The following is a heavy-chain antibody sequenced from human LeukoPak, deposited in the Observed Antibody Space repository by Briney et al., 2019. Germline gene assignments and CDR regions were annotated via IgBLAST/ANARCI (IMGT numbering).Heavy chain of an antibody. J-gene: IGHJ4*02. D-gene: IGHD6-19*01. Sequence: GGSLRLSCAASGFTFSSYAMTWVRRAPGKGLEWVSGLSGSGGSTYYADSVKGRFTISRDNSKNTLYLQMNSLRAGDTAVYYCAKGTMSSGLDYWGQGTLVTVSS. CDR2: LSGSGGST. CDR1: GFTFSSYA. CDR3: AKGTMSSGLDY. V-gene: IGHV3-23*01.